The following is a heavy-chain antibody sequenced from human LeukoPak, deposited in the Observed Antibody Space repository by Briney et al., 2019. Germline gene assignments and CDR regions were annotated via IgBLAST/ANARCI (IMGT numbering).Heavy chain of an antibody. D-gene: IGHD3-10*01. CDR3: AVYGSGSSSTGYYFDY. V-gene: IGHV1-2*02. CDR1: GYTFTGYY. Sequence: GASVKVSCKASGYTFTGYYMHWVRQAAGQGVEGMGWINPNSGGTNYAQKFQGRVTMTRATPITTAYMELSRLRSDATAVYYRAVYGSGSSSTGYYFDYWGQGTLVTVSS. J-gene: IGHJ4*02. CDR2: INPNSGGT.